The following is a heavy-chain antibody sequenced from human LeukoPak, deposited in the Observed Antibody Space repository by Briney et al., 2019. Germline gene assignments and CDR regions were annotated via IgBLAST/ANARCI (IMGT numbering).Heavy chain of an antibody. CDR3: ARGNSYGEVDY. CDR2: IYSGGSI. V-gene: IGHV3-53*01. Sequence: GGSLRLSCAGSGFIFNNYAMHWVRQPPGKGLEWVSVIYSGGSIYYADSVKGRFTVSRDNSKNTLYLQMNSLRAEDTAVYYCARGNSYGEVDYWGQGTLVTVSS. CDR1: GFIFNNYA. D-gene: IGHD3-16*01. J-gene: IGHJ4*02.